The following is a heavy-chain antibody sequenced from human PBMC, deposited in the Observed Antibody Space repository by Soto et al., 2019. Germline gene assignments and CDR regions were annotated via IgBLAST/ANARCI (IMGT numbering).Heavy chain of an antibody. D-gene: IGHD5-18*01. Sequence: QVQLVQSGAEVKKPGASVKVSCKASGYTFTGYYMHWVRQAPGQGLEWMGWINPNSGGTNYAQKFQGRVTMTRDTSISTAYMELSRLRSDDTAVYYCARDASGIQLWDYYYYGMDVWGQGTTVTVSS. J-gene: IGHJ6*02. CDR1: GYTFTGYY. CDR2: INPNSGGT. CDR3: ARDASGIQLWDYYYYGMDV. V-gene: IGHV1-2*02.